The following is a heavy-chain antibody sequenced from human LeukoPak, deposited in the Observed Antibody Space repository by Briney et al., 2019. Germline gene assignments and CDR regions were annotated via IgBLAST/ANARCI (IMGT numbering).Heavy chain of an antibody. CDR3: VKSPDDFWSGYHFDY. V-gene: IGHV3-53*05. J-gene: IGHJ4*02. CDR1: GFIVSNNY. D-gene: IGHD3-3*01. Sequence: PGGSLRLSCAASGFIVSNNYMSWVRQAPGKGLEWVSVLHSGGSTYYADSVKGRFTISRDNSKNTLYLQMSSLRAEDTAVYYCVKSPDDFWSGYHFDYWGQGTLVTVSS. CDR2: LHSGGST.